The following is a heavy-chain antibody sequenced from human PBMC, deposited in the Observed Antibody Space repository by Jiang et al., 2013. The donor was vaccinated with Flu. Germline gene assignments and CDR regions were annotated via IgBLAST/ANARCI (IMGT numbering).Heavy chain of an antibody. CDR1: GYTFTKYA. J-gene: IGHJ2*01. V-gene: IGHV7-4-1*02. CDR2: INTNTGTP. Sequence: QSGSELKKPGASVTVSCKASGYTFTKYAMNWVRQAPGQGPEWMGWINTNTGTPEYAQVFTGRFVFSLDTSVSTAFLRINNLKPDDTAIYYCARGDSTYGGNPWWFFDLWGRGTLVTVSS. D-gene: IGHD4-23*01. CDR3: ARGDSTYGGNPWWFFDL.